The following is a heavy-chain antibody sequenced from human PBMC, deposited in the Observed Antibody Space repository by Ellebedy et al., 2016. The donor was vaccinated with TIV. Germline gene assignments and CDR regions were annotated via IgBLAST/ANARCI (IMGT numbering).Heavy chain of an antibody. CDR2: LSHDGNLK. CDR1: GFIFDNYA. CDR3: VRDMGKGELLRGGFYLES. Sequence: PGGSLRLSCAVSGFIFDNYAMHWVRLAPGKGLEWVAVLSHDGNLKYHADSVRGRFTISRDNSENTLFLNMNNLRTEDTALYYCVRDMGKGELLRGGFYLESWGQGTLVIVSS. J-gene: IGHJ4*02. D-gene: IGHD1-26*01. V-gene: IGHV3-30*04.